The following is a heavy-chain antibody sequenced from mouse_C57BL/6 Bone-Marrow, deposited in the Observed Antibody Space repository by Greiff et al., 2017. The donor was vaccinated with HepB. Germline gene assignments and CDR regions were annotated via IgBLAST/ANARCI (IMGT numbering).Heavy chain of an antibody. D-gene: IGHD1-1*01. CDR1: GFNIKDDY. J-gene: IGHJ3*01. CDR3: TTEYYGSTWFAY. Sequence: EVQGVESGAELVRPGASVKLSCTASGFNIKDDYMHWVKQRPEQGLEWIGWIDPENGDTEYASKFQGKATITADTSSNTAYLQLSSLTSEDTAVYYCTTEYYGSTWFAYWGQGTLVTVSA. CDR2: IDPENGDT. V-gene: IGHV14-4*01.